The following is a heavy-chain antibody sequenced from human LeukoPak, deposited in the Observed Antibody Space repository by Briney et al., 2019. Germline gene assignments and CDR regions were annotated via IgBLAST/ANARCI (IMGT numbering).Heavy chain of an antibody. Sequence: PGGSLRLSCTASGFTFGDYAVSWVRQAPGKGLEWVGFIRSKAYGGTTEYAASVKGRSTISRDDSKSIAYLQMNSLKTEDTAVYYCTTSYGDYVIEYYFDYWGQGTLVTVSS. J-gene: IGHJ4*02. V-gene: IGHV3-49*04. CDR1: GFTFGDYA. D-gene: IGHD4-17*01. CDR2: IRSKAYGGTT. CDR3: TTSYGDYVIEYYFDY.